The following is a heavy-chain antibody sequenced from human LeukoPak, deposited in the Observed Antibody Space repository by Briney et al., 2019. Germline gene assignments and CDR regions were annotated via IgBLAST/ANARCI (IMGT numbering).Heavy chain of an antibody. V-gene: IGHV3-33*01. CDR2: MWGDENHK. CDR1: GFTLSSSG. Sequence: PGGSLRLSCAASGFTLSSSGMHWVRQAPGKGLEWVAVMWGDENHKYYGDSVRGRFTISRDNAKNTLYLQMDSLRVEDTAVYYCARDVGSAPFDYWGQGTLVTVSS. D-gene: IGHD6-25*01. CDR3: ARDVGSAPFDY. J-gene: IGHJ4*02.